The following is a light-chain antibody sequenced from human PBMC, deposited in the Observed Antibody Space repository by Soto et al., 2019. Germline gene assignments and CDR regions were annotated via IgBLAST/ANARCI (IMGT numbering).Light chain of an antibody. CDR2: GAS. CDR3: HQRQSWPRT. Sequence: EIVMTQSPATLSVSPGERATLSCRASQSVSSNLAWYQQKPGQAPRLLIYGASTRATGIPARFSGSGSGTEFTLTISGLQSEDFAVYYCHQRQSWPRTFGQGTKVDIK. V-gene: IGKV3-15*01. CDR1: QSVSSN. J-gene: IGKJ1*01.